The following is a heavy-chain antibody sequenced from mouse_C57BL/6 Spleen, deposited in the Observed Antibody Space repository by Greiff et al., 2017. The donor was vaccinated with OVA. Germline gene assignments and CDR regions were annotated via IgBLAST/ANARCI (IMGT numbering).Heavy chain of an antibody. V-gene: IGHV1-59*01. CDR1: GYTFTSYW. Sequence: QVQLQQPGAELVRPGTSVKLSCKASGYTFTSYWMHWVKQRPGQGLEWIGVIDPSDSYTNYNQKFKGKATLTVDTSSSTAYMQLSSLTSEDSAVYCCARRGTVVATHWYFDVWGTGTTVTVSS. D-gene: IGHD1-1*01. CDR3: ARRGTVVATHWYFDV. CDR2: IDPSDSYT. J-gene: IGHJ1*03.